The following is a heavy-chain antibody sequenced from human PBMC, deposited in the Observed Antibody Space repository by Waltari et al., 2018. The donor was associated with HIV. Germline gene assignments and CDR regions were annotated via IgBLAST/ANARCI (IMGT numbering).Heavy chain of an antibody. Sequence: EVQLVESGGGLIQPGGSLRLSCAASGFTFSDFWMHWFRQVPGKGLVWVSRSRGDGNTPGYADYVKGRFTISRDNAKKTMYLQMNSLRAEDTAVYYCARGDLAVWGQGTTVTVSS. CDR1: GFTFSDFW. CDR2: SRGDGNTP. CDR3: ARGDLAV. V-gene: IGHV3-74*01. J-gene: IGHJ6*02.